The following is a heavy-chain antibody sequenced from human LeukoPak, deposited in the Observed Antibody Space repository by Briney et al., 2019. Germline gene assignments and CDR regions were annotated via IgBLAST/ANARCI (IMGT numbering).Heavy chain of an antibody. J-gene: IGHJ3*02. CDR2: ISYDGSNK. Sequence: PGGSLRLSCAASGFTFSSYAMHWVRQAPGKGLEWVAVISYDGSNKYYADSVKGRFTISRDNSKNTLYLRMNSLRTEDTAVYYCAKDRRPTYYSDSSGYYFRDAFDMWGQGTMVTVSS. D-gene: IGHD3-22*01. V-gene: IGHV3-30*04. CDR3: AKDRRPTYYSDSSGYYFRDAFDM. CDR1: GFTFSSYA.